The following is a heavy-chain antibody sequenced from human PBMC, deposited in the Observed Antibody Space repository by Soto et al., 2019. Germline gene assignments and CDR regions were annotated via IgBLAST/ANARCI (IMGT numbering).Heavy chain of an antibody. CDR1: GFTFSSYG. CDR3: AKDGGLRSITLGY. J-gene: IGHJ4*02. CDR2: ISYDGSNK. D-gene: IGHD4-17*01. V-gene: IGHV3-30*18. Sequence: QVQLVESGGGVVQPGRSLRLSCAASGFTFSSYGMHWVRQAPGKGLEWVAVISYDGSNKYYADSVKGRFTISRDNSKNTLYLQMNSLRAEDTAVYYCAKDGGLRSITLGYWGQGTLVTVSS.